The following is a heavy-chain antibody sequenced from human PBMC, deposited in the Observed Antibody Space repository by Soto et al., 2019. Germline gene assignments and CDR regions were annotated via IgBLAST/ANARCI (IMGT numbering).Heavy chain of an antibody. J-gene: IGHJ4*02. CDR2: IYYSGST. CDR3: ARDLGYYDSSGYTN. Sequence: PSETLSLTCTVSGGSISSYYWSWIRQPPGKGLEWIGYIYYSGSTNYNPSLKSRVTISVDTSKNQFSLKLSSVTAADTAVYYCARDLGYYDSSGYTNWGQGTMVTVSS. D-gene: IGHD3-22*01. V-gene: IGHV4-59*01. CDR1: GGSISSYY.